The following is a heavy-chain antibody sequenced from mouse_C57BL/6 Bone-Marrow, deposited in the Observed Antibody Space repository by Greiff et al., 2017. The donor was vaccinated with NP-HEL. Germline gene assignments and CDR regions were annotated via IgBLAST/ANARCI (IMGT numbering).Heavy chain of an antibody. Sequence: VQLQQPGAELVKPGASVKMSCKASGYTFTSYWITWVKQRPGQGLEWIGDIYPGSGSTNYNEKFTGKATLTVDTSSSTAYMQLSSLTAEDSAVYYCARDSSWFAYWGQGTLVTVSA. CDR1: GYTFTSYW. CDR3: ARDSSWFAY. D-gene: IGHD3-2*01. V-gene: IGHV1-55*01. CDR2: IYPGSGST. J-gene: IGHJ3*01.